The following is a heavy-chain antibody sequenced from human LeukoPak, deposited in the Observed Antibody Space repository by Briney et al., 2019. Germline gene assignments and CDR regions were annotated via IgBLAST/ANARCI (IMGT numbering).Heavy chain of an antibody. CDR2: INPKSGNT. D-gene: IGHD6-19*01. CDR1: GYTFTGYD. CDR3: AREMTKKAVIDALDI. J-gene: IGHJ3*02. Sequence: GASVKVSCKAPGYTFTGYDINWVRQATGQGLEWMGWINPKSGNTGYAQKFQGRVTMTRDNSINTAYMELSSLRSEDTAVYYCAREMTKKAVIDALDIWGQGTMVTVSS. V-gene: IGHV1-8*01.